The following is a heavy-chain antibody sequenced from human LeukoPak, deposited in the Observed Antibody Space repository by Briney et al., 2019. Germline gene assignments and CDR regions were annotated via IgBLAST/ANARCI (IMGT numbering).Heavy chain of an antibody. Sequence: GSSVKASCKASGGTFSSYAISWVRQAPGQGLEWMGGIIPIFGTANYAQKFQGRVTITADKSTSTAYMELSSLRSEDTAVYYCAREDHGSGSYYTFDYWGQGTLVTVSS. CDR1: GGTFSSYA. V-gene: IGHV1-69*06. CDR2: IIPIFGTA. D-gene: IGHD3-10*01. J-gene: IGHJ4*02. CDR3: AREDHGSGSYYTFDY.